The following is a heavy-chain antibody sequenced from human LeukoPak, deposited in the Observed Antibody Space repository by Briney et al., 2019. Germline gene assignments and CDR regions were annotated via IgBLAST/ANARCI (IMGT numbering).Heavy chain of an antibody. V-gene: IGHV4-34*01. Sequence: SETLSLTCTVSGGSISSYYWSWIRQPPGKGLEWIGEINHSGSTNYNPSLKSRVTISVDTSKNQFSLKLSSVTAADTAVYYCARGSYYYGSGSYSPSLYYYYGMDVWGQGTTVTVSS. CDR2: INHSGST. D-gene: IGHD3-10*01. J-gene: IGHJ6*02. CDR3: ARGSYYYGSGSYSPSLYYYYGMDV. CDR1: GGSISSYY.